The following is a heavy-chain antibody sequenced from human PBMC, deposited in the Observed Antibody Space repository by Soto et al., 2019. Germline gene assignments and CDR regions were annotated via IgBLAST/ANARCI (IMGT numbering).Heavy chain of an antibody. J-gene: IGHJ4*01. CDR1: EFAFSDHY. CDR2: ISIIGDII. Sequence: PGGSRRLSVAASEFAFSDHYMSWSRQSPGKGREGGSYISIIGDIIYYADSLKGRFTISMDSAKNSLYLQINSLRAEETAGYYCARDLGSYDSSGYFDFWGQGTMVTVS. V-gene: IGHV3-11*01. CDR3: ARDLGSYDSSGYFDF. D-gene: IGHD3-22*01.